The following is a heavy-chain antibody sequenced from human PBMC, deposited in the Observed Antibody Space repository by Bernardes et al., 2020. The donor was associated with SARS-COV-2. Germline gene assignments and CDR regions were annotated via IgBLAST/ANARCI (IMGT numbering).Heavy chain of an antibody. V-gene: IGHV3-30-3*01. D-gene: IGHD1-7*01. Sequence: GSLSLSCTASGFTFSRSAMHWVRPAPGKGPEWVAVISNDGSIKYYTDSVKGRFTISRDNSKNTLYLLMNSLRTDDTAVYYCTRGLELELITWFDYWGQGTLVTVSS. CDR2: ISNDGSIK. CDR1: GFTFSRSA. CDR3: TRGLELELITWFDY. J-gene: IGHJ4*02.